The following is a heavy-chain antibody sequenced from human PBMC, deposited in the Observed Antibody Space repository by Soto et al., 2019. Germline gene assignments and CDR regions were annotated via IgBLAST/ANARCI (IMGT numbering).Heavy chain of an antibody. CDR3: ASWHEREHAYDV. Sequence: DVQLVESGGGLIQPGESLRLSCVAFGLTVSGKKYVAWVRQAPGKGLEWVSALYDVDGTYYADSVKGRFTTSRDSSKTTVYLQMNGLRPDDTAVYYCASWHEREHAYDVWGHGTTVTVSS. CDR2: LYDVDGT. J-gene: IGHJ3*01. CDR1: GLTVSGKKY. D-gene: IGHD1-1*01. V-gene: IGHV3-53*01.